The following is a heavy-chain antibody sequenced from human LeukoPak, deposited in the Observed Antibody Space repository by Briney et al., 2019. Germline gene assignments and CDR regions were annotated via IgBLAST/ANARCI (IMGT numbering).Heavy chain of an antibody. CDR1: GLTLSSYG. Sequence: GGSLRLSCEASGLTLSSYGMSWVRQAPGKGLQWVSAITGDGTTTYYADSVKGRFTISRDNSKNMLYLQMNSLRAEDTAVYYCARDLFRYYYDSSGYFLNWGQGTLVTVSS. V-gene: IGHV3-23*01. CDR3: ARDLFRYYYDSSGYFLN. CDR2: ITGDGTTT. D-gene: IGHD3-22*01. J-gene: IGHJ4*02.